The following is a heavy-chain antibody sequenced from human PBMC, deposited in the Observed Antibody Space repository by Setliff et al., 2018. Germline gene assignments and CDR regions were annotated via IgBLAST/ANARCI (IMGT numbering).Heavy chain of an antibody. J-gene: IGHJ4*02. D-gene: IGHD2-2*01. V-gene: IGHV3-48*01. CDR3: ARDSGDCSSTSCYRFDY. CDR1: EFTFSSYS. CDR2: ISGSSNTI. Sequence: HPGGSLRLSCAASEFTFSSYSMNWVRQAPGKGLDWVSYISGSSNTIYYADSVKGRFTISRDNAKNSLYLQMNSLRAEDTAVYYCARDSGDCSSTSCYRFDYWGQGALVTVSS.